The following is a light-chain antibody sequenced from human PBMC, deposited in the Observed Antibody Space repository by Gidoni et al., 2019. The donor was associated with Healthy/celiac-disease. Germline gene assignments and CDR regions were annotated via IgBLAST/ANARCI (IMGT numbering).Light chain of an antibody. CDR1: SSNIGNNY. Sequence: QSVLTQPPSVSAAPGQKVPISCSGSSSNIGNNYVSWYQQLPGTAPKLLIYDNNKRPSGIPDRFSGSKSGTSATLGITGLQTGDEADYYCGTWDGSLSAGVFGGGTKLTVL. CDR2: DNN. J-gene: IGLJ2*01. CDR3: GTWDGSLSAGV. V-gene: IGLV1-51*01.